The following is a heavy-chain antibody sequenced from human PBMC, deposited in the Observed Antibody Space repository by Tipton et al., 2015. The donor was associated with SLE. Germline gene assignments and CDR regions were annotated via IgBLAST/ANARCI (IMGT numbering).Heavy chain of an antibody. J-gene: IGHJ4*02. CDR1: GFTFWSHD. V-gene: IGHV3-23*01. D-gene: IGHD1-26*01. CDR2: TSASGAGT. CDR3: VLRPDNEGGGRGY. Sequence: SLRLSCATSGFTFWSHDMGWVRQAPGKGLEWVSVTSASGAGTHYINSVMCRFTNSRDISRDILYLQMNSLRGEDTALYYCVLRPDNEGGGRGYWGQGILVTVSS.